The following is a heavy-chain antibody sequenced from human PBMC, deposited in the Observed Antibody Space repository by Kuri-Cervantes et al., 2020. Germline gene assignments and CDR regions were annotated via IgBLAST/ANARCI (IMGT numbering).Heavy chain of an antibody. V-gene: IGHV1-8*01. CDR2: MNPNSGNT. CDR3: ARSLYHYGSGSLGLDY. CDR1: GYTFIGYG. Sequence: ASVKVSCKASGYTFIGYGISWVRQAPGQGLEWMGWMNPNSGNTGYAQKFQGRVTMTRNTSISTAYMELSSLRSEDTAVYYCARSLYHYGSGSLGLDYWGQGTLVTVSS. J-gene: IGHJ4*02. D-gene: IGHD3-10*01.